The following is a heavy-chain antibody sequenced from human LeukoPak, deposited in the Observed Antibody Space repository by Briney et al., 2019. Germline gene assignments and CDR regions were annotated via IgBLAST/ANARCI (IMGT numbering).Heavy chain of an antibody. CDR3: ARSKTSSSWYIGLGAFDI. D-gene: IGHD6-13*01. J-gene: IGHJ3*02. V-gene: IGHV4-59*01. CDR1: GGSISSYY. Sequence: SETLSLTCTVSGGSISSYYWSWIRQPPGKGLEWIGYIYYSGSTNYNPSPKSRVTISVDTSKNQFSLKLSSVTAADTAVYYCARSKTSSSWYIGLGAFDIWGQGTMVTVSS. CDR2: IYYSGST.